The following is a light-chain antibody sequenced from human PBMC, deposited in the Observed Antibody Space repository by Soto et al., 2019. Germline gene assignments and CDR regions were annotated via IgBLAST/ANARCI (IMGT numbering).Light chain of an antibody. J-gene: IGKJ1*01. Sequence: EIVLTQSPATLSLSPGERATLFCRASQSISSYLAWYQQKLGQAPRLLIYAASNRATGIPARFSGSGSGTDFTLTISSLEPEDFAVYYCQHGGHRPPWTFGQGTKVEIK. CDR3: QHGGHRPPWT. CDR2: AAS. CDR1: QSISSY. V-gene: IGKV3-11*01.